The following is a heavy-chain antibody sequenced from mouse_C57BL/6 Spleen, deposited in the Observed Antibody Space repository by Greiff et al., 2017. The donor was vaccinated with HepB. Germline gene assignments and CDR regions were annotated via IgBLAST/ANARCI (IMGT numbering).Heavy chain of an antibody. CDR2: IYPGDGDT. CDR1: GYAFSSSW. CDR3: ARSYDSDVGFAY. V-gene: IGHV1-82*01. J-gene: IGHJ3*01. D-gene: IGHD2-4*01. Sequence: VQLQQSGPELVKPGASVKISCKASGYAFSSSWMNWVKQRPGKGLEWIGRIYPGDGDTNYNGKFKGKATLTADKSSSTAYMQLSSLTSEDSAVYCCARSYDSDVGFAYWGQGTLVTVSA.